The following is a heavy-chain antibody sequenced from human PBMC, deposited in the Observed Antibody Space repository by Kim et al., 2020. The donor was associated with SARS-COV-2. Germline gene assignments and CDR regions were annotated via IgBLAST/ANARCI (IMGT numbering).Heavy chain of an antibody. Sequence: SETLSLTCTVSSDAINSYTYYWVWVRQPPRKGLESIGTMFYGGNTHYNPSLESRVTMSVDRSKNQFSLKLSSVTATDTAVYFCAGGRGTYSALNYWGQGTPVTVSS. CDR3: AGGRGTYSALNY. J-gene: IGHJ4*02. D-gene: IGHD1-26*01. CDR1: SDAINSYTYY. V-gene: IGHV4-39*07. CDR2: MFYGGNT.